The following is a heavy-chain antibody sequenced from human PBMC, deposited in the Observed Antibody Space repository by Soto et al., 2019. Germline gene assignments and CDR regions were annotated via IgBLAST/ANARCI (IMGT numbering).Heavy chain of an antibody. V-gene: IGHV1-3*01. CDR2: INAGNGHT. Sequence: ASVKVSCKASKYTFTNYAIHWVRQAPGQRLEWMGWINAGNGHTKYSQKFQARVTITRDTSASTAYMELSSLRSEDTAVYYCARGERYYYDSRGYFGFDYWGQGTLVTVSS. CDR1: KYTFTNYA. D-gene: IGHD3-22*01. CDR3: ARGERYYYDSRGYFGFDY. J-gene: IGHJ4*02.